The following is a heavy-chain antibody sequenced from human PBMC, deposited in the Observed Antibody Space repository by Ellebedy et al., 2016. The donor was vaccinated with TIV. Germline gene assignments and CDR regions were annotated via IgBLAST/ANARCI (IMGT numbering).Heavy chain of an antibody. CDR1: GLTFSSYW. V-gene: IGHV3-74*01. J-gene: IGHJ3*02. CDR3: ARDGGSGRYGAFDI. D-gene: IGHD1-26*01. Sequence: GESLKTSCAASGLTFSSYWLHWVRQAPGKGLVWVSRIASDGSSTSYADSVKGRFTISRDNAKNTLYLQMNSPRVEDTAVYYCARDGGSGRYGAFDIWGQGTMVTVSS. CDR2: IASDGSST.